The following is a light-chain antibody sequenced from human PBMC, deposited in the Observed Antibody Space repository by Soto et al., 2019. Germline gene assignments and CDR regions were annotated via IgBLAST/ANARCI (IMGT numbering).Light chain of an antibody. V-gene: IGKV1-39*01. Sequence: IQMTQPPSSLSASLGNRVTITRRASQSISTYLNWYQKKPGKAPNLLIYDASRLQSGVPSRFSGSGGGTDFTLSISSVQPEDFATYFCQQSYMDPITFGQGTRLEIK. CDR3: QQSYMDPIT. CDR2: DAS. J-gene: IGKJ5*01. CDR1: QSISTY.